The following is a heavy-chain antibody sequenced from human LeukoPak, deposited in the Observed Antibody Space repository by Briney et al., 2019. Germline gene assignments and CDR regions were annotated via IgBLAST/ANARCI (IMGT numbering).Heavy chain of an antibody. CDR1: GGSISSYY. Sequence: XETLSLTCTVSGGSISSYYWSWIRQPPGKGLEWIGYIYYSGSTNYNPSLKSRVTISVDTSKNQFSLKLSSVTAADTAVYYCARDRGSYRYTLDYWGQGTLVTVSS. J-gene: IGHJ4*02. V-gene: IGHV4-59*01. D-gene: IGHD3-16*02. CDR2: IYYSGST. CDR3: ARDRGSYRYTLDY.